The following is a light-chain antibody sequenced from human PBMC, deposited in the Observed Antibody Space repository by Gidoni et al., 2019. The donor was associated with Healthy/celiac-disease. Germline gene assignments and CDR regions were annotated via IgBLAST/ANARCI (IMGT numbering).Light chain of an antibody. CDR3: QQYNSYPWT. CDR2: DAS. V-gene: IGKV1-5*01. CDR1: QSISSW. Sequence: IQMTQSPSTLSASVGDIVTITCRASQSISSWLAWYQQKPGKAPKLLIYDASSLESGVPSRFSGSGSGTEFTLTISSLQPDDFETYYCQQYNSYPWTFGQGTKVEIK. J-gene: IGKJ1*01.